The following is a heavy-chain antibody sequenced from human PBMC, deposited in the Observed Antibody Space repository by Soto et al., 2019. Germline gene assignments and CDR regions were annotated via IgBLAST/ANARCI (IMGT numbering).Heavy chain of an antibody. V-gene: IGHV1-69*13. Sequence: SAKVSFKASGGTFRSYAISWVRQAPGQGLEGMGGIIPIFGTANYAQKFQGRVTITADESTSTAYMELSSLRSEDTAVYSCARDWFSTMVRATPITSPGMDVWGQGTTVTVSS. CDR1: GGTFRSYA. CDR2: IIPIFGTA. D-gene: IGHD3-10*01. CDR3: ARDWFSTMVRATPITSPGMDV. J-gene: IGHJ6*02.